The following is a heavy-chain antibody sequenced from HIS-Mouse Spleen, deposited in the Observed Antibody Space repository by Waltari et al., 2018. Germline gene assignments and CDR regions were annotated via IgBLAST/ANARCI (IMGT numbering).Heavy chain of an antibody. J-gene: IGHJ4*02. Sequence: QVQLVESGGGVVQPGGSLRLAWAAPGVTLSSYGMHWVRQAPGKGLEWVAVISYDGSNKYYADSVKGRFTISRDNSKNTLYLQMNSLRAEDTAVYYCAKDRGSQFDYWGQGTLVTVSS. CDR2: ISYDGSNK. D-gene: IGHD1-26*01. CDR3: AKDRGSQFDY. V-gene: IGHV3-30*18. CDR1: GVTLSSYG.